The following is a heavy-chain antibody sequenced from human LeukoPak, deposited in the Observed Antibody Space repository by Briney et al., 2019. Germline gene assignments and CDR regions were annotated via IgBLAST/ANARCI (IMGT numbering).Heavy chain of an antibody. CDR3: AREEYYDDSGYYFCYFDS. V-gene: IGHV4-61*02. J-gene: IGHJ4*02. CDR1: GGSISSDNYY. D-gene: IGHD3-22*01. CDR2: FHTGGSA. Sequence: SETLSLTCSVSGGSISSDNYYWTWIRQPAGKGLEWIGRFHTGGSANYNPSLKSRVTISVDTSKNQFSLRLNSVTAADTAIYYCAREEYYDDSGYYFCYFDSWGQGTLVTVSS.